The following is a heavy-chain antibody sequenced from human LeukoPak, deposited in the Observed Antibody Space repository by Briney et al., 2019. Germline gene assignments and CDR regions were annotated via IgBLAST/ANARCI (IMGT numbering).Heavy chain of an antibody. CDR2: VFYSGGT. CDR3: ATGSYYLFDY. J-gene: IGHJ4*02. Sequence: SETLSLTCTVSGASISSSNYYWGWIRQPPGKGLEWFGSVFYSGGTYDNPSLKSRVTISVDTSKNQFSLKLSSVTAADTAVYYCATGSYYLFDYWGQGTLVTVSS. D-gene: IGHD1-26*01. CDR1: GASISSSNYY. V-gene: IGHV4-39*01.